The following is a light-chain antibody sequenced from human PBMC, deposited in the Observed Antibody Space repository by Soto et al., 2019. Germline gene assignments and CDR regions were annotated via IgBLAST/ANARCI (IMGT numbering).Light chain of an antibody. CDR3: CSFALRSTLI. Sequence: QSALTQPASLSGSPGQSITISCTGTSSDIGAYDYVSWFQQHPGKAPKLMISEGGKRPSGVSNRFSGSKSGNTASLTISGLQAEDEADYYCCSFALRSTLIFGGGTKLTVL. J-gene: IGLJ2*01. CDR2: EGG. V-gene: IGLV2-23*01. CDR1: SSDIGAYDY.